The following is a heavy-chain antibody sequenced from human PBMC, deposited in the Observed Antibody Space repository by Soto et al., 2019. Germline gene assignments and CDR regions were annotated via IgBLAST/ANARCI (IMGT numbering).Heavy chain of an antibody. V-gene: IGHV4-39*02. CDR3: ARDPSLNL. CDR1: GGSISNSLNY. J-gene: IGHJ4*02. Sequence: PSETLSLTCTVSGGSISNSLNYWGWIRQPPGKGLEWIGTIYYTGSTYYNPSLKSRVTISVDTSRNQFSLRLSSVTAADTAVYYCARDPSLNLWGQGTLVTVSS. CDR2: IYYTGST.